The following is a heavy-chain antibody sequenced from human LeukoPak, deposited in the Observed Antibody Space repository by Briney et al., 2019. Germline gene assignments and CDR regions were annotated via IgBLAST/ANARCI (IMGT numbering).Heavy chain of an antibody. D-gene: IGHD6-19*01. Sequence: SVKVSCKASGGTFSSYAISWVRQAPGQGLEWMGGIIPIFGTANYAQKFQGRVTITADESTSTAYMELSSLRSEDTAVYYCARGVAGVNYFDYWGQGTLVTVFS. J-gene: IGHJ4*02. V-gene: IGHV1-69*13. CDR1: GGTFSSYA. CDR2: IIPIFGTA. CDR3: ARGVAGVNYFDY.